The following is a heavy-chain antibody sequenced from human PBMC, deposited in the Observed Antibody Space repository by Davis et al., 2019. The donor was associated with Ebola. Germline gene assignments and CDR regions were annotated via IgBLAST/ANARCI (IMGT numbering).Heavy chain of an antibody. CDR3: ARGVYYYDSGSYLFDY. CDR2: VSAYSGNA. D-gene: IGHD3-10*01. Sequence: ASVKVSYKASGYTFTSYGLSWVRQAPGQGLEWMGWVSAYSGNADYAQKFQGRVTMTRDTSTNTAYMELRSLRSDDTAVYYCARGVYYYDSGSYLFDYWGQGTLVTVSS. CDR1: GYTFTSYG. J-gene: IGHJ4*02. V-gene: IGHV1-18*01.